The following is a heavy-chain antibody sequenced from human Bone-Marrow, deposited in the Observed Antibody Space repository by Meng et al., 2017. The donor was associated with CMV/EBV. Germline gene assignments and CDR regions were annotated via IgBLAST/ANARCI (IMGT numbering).Heavy chain of an antibody. CDR1: GTCSSNA. CDR2: IIPIFGTA. Sequence: GTCSSNAISWVRQAPGQGLEWMGGIIPIFGTANYAQKFQGRVTITTDESTSTAYMELSSLRSEDTAVYYCARDLSIAARHTHWYFDLWGRGTLVTVSS. J-gene: IGHJ2*01. V-gene: IGHV1-69*05. D-gene: IGHD6-6*01. CDR3: ARDLSIAARHTHWYFDL.